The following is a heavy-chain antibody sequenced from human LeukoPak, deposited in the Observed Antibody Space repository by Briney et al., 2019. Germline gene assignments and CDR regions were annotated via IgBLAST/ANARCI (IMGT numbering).Heavy chain of an antibody. V-gene: IGHV1-8*01. J-gene: IGHJ6*02. D-gene: IGHD3-3*01. CDR2: MNPNSGNT. CDR3: ARAGVERFLEWLSTYYYGMDV. Sequence: ASVKVSCKASGYTFTSYDINWVRQATGQGLEWMGWMNPNSGNTGYAQKFQGRVTMTRNTTISTAYMELSSLRSEDTAMYYCARAGVERFLEWLSTYYYGMDVWGQGTTVTVSS. CDR1: GYTFTSYD.